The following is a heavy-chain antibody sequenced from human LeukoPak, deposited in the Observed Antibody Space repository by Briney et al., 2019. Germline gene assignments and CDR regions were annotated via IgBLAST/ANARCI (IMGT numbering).Heavy chain of an antibody. D-gene: IGHD2-21*01. V-gene: IGHV4-39*01. CDR1: GCSISSSCYY. CDR2: IYYSGST. J-gene: IGHJ4*02. CDR3: ARHVILRWYIGEFVY. Sequence: SETLSLTCTVSGCSISSSCYYWGWLRPPTGKGREWIGNIYYSGSTYYNSALKSRVTITVDTSKNLFSLKPSYVTAADTVVYHCARHVILRWYIGEFVYWGQGTLVTVSS.